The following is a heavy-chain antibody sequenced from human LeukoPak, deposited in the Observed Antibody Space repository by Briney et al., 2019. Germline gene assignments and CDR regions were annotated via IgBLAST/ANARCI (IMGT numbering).Heavy chain of an antibody. CDR3: AILENSSSWSSVYYYYMDV. V-gene: IGHV1-8*01. D-gene: IGHD6-13*01. CDR2: MNPNSGNT. J-gene: IGHJ6*03. Sequence: GASVKVSCKASGYTFTSYDINWVRQATGQGLEWMGWMNPNSGNTGYAQKFQGRVTMTRDTSISTAYMELSRLRSDDTAVYYCAILENSSSWSSVYYYYMDVWGKGTTVTVSS. CDR1: GYTFTSYD.